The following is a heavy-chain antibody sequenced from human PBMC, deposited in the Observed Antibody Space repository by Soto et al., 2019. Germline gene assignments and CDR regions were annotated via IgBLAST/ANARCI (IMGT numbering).Heavy chain of an antibody. CDR2: ISGSGGST. CDR1: GFTFSNYA. D-gene: IGHD6-13*01. Sequence: AGGSLRLSCAASGFTFSNYAVTWVRQAPGKGLEWVSTISGSGGSTYYADSVKGRFAISRDNSKNTLYLQMNSLRAEDTAVYYCAKDQGSSWYEIDYWGQGT. CDR3: AKDQGSSWYEIDY. J-gene: IGHJ4*02. V-gene: IGHV3-23*01.